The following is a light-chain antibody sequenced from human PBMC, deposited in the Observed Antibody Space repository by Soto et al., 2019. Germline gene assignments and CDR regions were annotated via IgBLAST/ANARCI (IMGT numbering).Light chain of an antibody. CDR2: RNN. CDR1: SSNIGSNY. CDR3: AAWDDSLSGHVV. J-gene: IGLJ2*01. V-gene: IGLV1-47*01. Sequence: QSVLTQPPSASGTPGQRVTISCSGSSSNIGSNYVYWYQQLPGTAPKLLIYRNNQRPSGVPDRFSGSKSGTSASRAISGLRSEDEADYYCAAWDDSLSGHVVFGGGTQLTVL.